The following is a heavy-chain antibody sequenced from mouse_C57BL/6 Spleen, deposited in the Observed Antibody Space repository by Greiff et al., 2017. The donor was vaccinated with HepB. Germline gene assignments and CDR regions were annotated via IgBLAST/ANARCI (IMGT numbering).Heavy chain of an antibody. J-gene: IGHJ2*01. V-gene: IGHV3-6*01. CDR1: GYSITSGYY. D-gene: IGHD2-2*01. CDR3: ARRGYGYFYFDY. Sequence: VQLKESGPGLVKPSQSLSLTCSVTGYSITSGYYWNWIRQFPGNKLEWMGYISYDGSNNYNPSLKNRISITRDTSKNQFFLKLNSVTTEDTATYYCARRGYGYFYFDYWGQGTTLTVSS. CDR2: ISYDGSN.